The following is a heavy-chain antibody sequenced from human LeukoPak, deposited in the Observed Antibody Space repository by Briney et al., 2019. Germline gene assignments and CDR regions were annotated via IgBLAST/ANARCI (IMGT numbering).Heavy chain of an antibody. D-gene: IGHD1-26*01. CDR3: ARAPIVGATGGFGY. CDR1: GFTVSSYY. CDR2: LYSGGNT. J-gene: IGHJ4*02. V-gene: IGHV3-66*01. Sequence: GGSLRLSCAASGFTVSSYYMSWVRQAPGKGLEWVSALYSGGNTDYADSVKGRFTISRDNSKNTLYLQMNSLGAEDTAVYYWARAPIVGATGGFGYWGQGTLVSVSS.